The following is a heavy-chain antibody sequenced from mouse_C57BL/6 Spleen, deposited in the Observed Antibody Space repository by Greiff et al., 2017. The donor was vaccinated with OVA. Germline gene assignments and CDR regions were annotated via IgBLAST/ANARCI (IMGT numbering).Heavy chain of an antibody. CDR3: AGTTVVATGFDY. J-gene: IGHJ2*01. D-gene: IGHD1-1*01. CDR1: GYAFSSYW. V-gene: IGHV1-80*01. Sequence: VQVVESGAELVKPGASVKISCKASGYAFSSYWMDWVKQRPGKGLEWIGQIYPGDGDTNYNGKFKGKATLTADKSSSTAYMQLSSLTSEDSAVYFCAGTTVVATGFDYWGQGTTLTVSS. CDR2: IYPGDGDT.